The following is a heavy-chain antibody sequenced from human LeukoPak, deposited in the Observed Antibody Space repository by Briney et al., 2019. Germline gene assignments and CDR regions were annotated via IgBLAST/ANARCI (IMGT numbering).Heavy chain of an antibody. V-gene: IGHV3-23*01. CDR1: GFTFSSYA. J-gene: IGHJ4*02. Sequence: GGSLRLSCAASGFTFSSYAMSWVRQAPGKGLEWVSAISGSGGSTYYADSVKGRFTISRDNSKNTLDLQMTSLRAEDTAVYYCAKSPLGYCSGGSCYLYFDCWGQGTLVTVSS. D-gene: IGHD2-15*01. CDR2: ISGSGGST. CDR3: AKSPLGYCSGGSCYLYFDC.